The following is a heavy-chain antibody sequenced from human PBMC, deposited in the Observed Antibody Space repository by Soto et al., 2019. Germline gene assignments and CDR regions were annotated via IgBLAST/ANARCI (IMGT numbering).Heavy chain of an antibody. CDR3: ARGVRSSLTAIGGFDP. J-gene: IGHJ5*02. CDR1: GFMFSDYY. Sequence: QVQLVECGGGLVQPGGSLRLSCAVSGFMFSDYYMAWIRQAPGKGLEWISYISSSGNTIYYADSVKGRFTVSRDNANSTLHLQMNSLRADDTSLYYCARGVRSSLTAIGGFDPWGQGTLVTVSS. V-gene: IGHV3-11*01. CDR2: ISSSGNTI. D-gene: IGHD2-21*02.